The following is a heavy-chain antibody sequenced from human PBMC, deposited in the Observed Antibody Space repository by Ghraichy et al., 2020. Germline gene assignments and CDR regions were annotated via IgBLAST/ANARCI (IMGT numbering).Heavy chain of an antibody. CDR2: ISAYNGNT. Sequence: ASVKVSCKASGYTFTSYGISWVRQAPGQGLEWMGWISAYNGNTNYAQKLQGRVTMTTDTSTSTAYMELRSLRSDDTAVYYCARDRRDEILTRYYYYYDGMDVWGQGSPVTVPS. CDR1: GYTFTSYG. D-gene: IGHD3-9*01. CDR3: ARDRRDEILTRYYYYYDGMDV. J-gene: IGHJ6*02. V-gene: IGHV1-18*01.